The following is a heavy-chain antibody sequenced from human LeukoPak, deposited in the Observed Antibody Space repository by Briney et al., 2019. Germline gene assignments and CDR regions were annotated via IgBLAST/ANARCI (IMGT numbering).Heavy chain of an antibody. CDR1: GGSISSSSYY. V-gene: IGHV4-39*07. CDR2: IYYSGST. J-gene: IGHJ4*02. D-gene: IGHD1-26*01. Sequence: SETLSLTCTVSGGSISSSSYYWGWIRQPPGKGLEWIGSIYYSGSTYYNPSLKSRVTISVDTSKNQFSLKLSSVTAADTAVCYCARGSTLLHYFDYWGQGTLVTVSS. CDR3: ARGSTLLHYFDY.